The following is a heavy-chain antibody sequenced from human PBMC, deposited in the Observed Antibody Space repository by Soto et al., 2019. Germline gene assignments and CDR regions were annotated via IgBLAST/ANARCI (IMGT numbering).Heavy chain of an antibody. V-gene: IGHV3-30*18. CDR2: RSNDGTRN. D-gene: IGHD1-26*01. CDR1: GFTFSSHA. CDR3: AKGQGVGGTLGLFDY. J-gene: IGHJ4*02. Sequence: QVQLVESGGGAVQPGGSLRLSCVASGFTFSSHAMHWVRQAPGKGLESVAVRSNDGTRNHHTDSVKGRFTISRDNSKNTLYLQRNSLTAEDKAVYLCAKGQGVGGTLGLFDYWGQGTLVTVSS.